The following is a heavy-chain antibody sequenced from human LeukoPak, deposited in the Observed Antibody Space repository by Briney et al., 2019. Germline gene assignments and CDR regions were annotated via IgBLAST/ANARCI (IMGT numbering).Heavy chain of an antibody. Sequence: ASVKVSCKASGYTFTSYGISWVRQAPGQGLEWMGWINPHSGGTNYAQKFQGRVTMTRDTSISTAYMELSRLRSDDTAVYYCAKVGGDSGRGWDPADYWGQGTLVTVSS. D-gene: IGHD4-17*01. CDR3: AKVGGDSGRGWDPADY. CDR2: INPHSGGT. V-gene: IGHV1-2*02. J-gene: IGHJ4*02. CDR1: GYTFTSYG.